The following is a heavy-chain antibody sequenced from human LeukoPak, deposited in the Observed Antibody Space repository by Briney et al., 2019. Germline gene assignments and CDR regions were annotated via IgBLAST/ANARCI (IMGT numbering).Heavy chain of an antibody. CDR1: GYTFTSYD. V-gene: IGHV1-8*01. Sequence: GASVEVSCKASGYTFTSYDINWVRQAPGQGLEWMGWMNPNSGNTGYAQKFQGRVTMTRNTSISTAYMELSSLRSEDTAVYYCASSKVPAATYTGFYYYYGMDVWGQGTTVTVSS. J-gene: IGHJ6*02. CDR3: ASSKVPAATYTGFYYYYGMDV. D-gene: IGHD2-2*01. CDR2: MNPNSGNT.